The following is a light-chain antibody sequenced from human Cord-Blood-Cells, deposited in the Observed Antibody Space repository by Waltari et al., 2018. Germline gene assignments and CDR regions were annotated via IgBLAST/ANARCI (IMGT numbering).Light chain of an antibody. CDR1: QSVLYSSNNKNY. CDR3: QQYYSTPLT. V-gene: IGKV4-1*01. J-gene: IGKJ4*01. Sequence: DIVMTQSPDSLAVSLGERATINCKSSQSVLYSSNNKNYLALYQQKPGQPPKLRIYWASTRESGVPDRFSCSGSGTDFTLTISSLQAEDVAVYYCQQYYSTPLTFGGGTKVEIK. CDR2: WAS.